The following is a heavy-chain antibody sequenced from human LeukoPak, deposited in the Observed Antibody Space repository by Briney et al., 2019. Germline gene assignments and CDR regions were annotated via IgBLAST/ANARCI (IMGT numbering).Heavy chain of an antibody. Sequence: AGGSLRLSCAASGFTFSSYAMNWVRQAPGKGLDWVSTISDNGGNTYYADSVKGRFTISRDNAKNSLYLQMNSLRGEDTAVYYCARDMGYCSSSNCYTYYLDYWGQGTLVTVSS. CDR2: ISDNGGNT. CDR1: GFTFSSYA. D-gene: IGHD2-2*01. V-gene: IGHV3-23*01. J-gene: IGHJ4*02. CDR3: ARDMGYCSSSNCYTYYLDY.